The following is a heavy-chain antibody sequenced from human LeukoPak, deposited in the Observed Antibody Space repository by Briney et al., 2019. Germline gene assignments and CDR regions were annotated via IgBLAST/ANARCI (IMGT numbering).Heavy chain of an antibody. V-gene: IGHV3-30*02. CDR3: ARGGQLVRGGFDY. CDR1: GFIFSNYG. J-gene: IGHJ4*02. Sequence: GGSLRLSCAASGFIFSNYGMHWVRQAPGKGPEWVAFIWFDGSNEYYADSVKGRFTISRDNHKNTLYLQMNSLRAEDTAVYYCARGGQLVRGGFDYWGQGTLVTVSS. CDR2: IWFDGSNE. D-gene: IGHD6-13*01.